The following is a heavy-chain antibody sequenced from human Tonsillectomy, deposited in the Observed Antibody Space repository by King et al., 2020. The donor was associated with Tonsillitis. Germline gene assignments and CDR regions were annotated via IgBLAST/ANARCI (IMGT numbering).Heavy chain of an antibody. V-gene: IGHV3-23*04. J-gene: IGHJ6*03. CDR1: GFTFSSFA. D-gene: IGHD6-13*01. CDR2: ISCSGGYT. Sequence: VQLVESGGGLVQPGGSLRLSCAASGFTFSSFAMNWGRQAPGKGLEWVSAISCSGGYTKYSDSMKARFTISRDNSKNTLFLQMNSLRAEDTAVYYCAKSGGVAATGTFRDYYYYYMDVWGKGTTVTVSS. CDR3: AKSGGVAATGTFRDYYYYYMDV.